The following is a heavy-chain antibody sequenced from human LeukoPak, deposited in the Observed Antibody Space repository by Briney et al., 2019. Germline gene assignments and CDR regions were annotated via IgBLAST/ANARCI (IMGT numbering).Heavy chain of an antibody. CDR1: GGSISSYY. D-gene: IGHD3-22*01. CDR3: ASTSNYYDSSGYYGLDY. V-gene: IGHV4-59*08. Sequence: PSETLSLTCTVSGGSISSYYWSWIRQPPGKGLEWIGYIYYTGSTYYNPSLKSRVTISVDTSKNQFSLKLSSVTAADTAVYYCASTSNYYDSSGYYGLDYWGQGTLVTVSS. CDR2: IYYTGST. J-gene: IGHJ4*02.